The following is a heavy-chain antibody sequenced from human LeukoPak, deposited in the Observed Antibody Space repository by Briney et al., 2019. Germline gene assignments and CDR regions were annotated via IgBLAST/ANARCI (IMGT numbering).Heavy chain of an antibody. CDR2: IYYSGST. J-gene: IGHJ4*02. Sequence: SETLSLTCTVSGGSFSSYYWSWIRQPPGKGLEWIGYIYYSGSTNYNPSLKSRVTISIDTSKNQFSLNLTSVTAADTAVYYCARGMYYYDGSGDYWGQGTLVTVSS. CDR1: GGSFSSYY. V-gene: IGHV4-59*08. D-gene: IGHD3-22*01. CDR3: ARGMYYYDGSGDY.